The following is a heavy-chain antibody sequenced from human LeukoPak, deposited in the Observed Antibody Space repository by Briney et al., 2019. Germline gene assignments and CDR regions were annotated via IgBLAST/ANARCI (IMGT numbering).Heavy chain of an antibody. J-gene: IGHJ4*02. CDR2: INPNSGGT. D-gene: IGHD3-16*01. Sequence: ASVKVSCKASGYTFTGYYMHWVRQAPGQGLEWMGWINPNSGGTNYAQKFQGRVTMTRDTSISTAYMELSRLRSDDTAVYYCARVGSRRLGELYVVGYWGQGTLVTVSS. CDR3: ARVGSRRLGELYVVGY. CDR1: GYTFTGYY. V-gene: IGHV1-2*02.